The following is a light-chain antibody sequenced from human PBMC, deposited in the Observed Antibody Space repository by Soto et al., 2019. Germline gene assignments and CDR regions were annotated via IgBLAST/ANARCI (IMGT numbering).Light chain of an antibody. V-gene: IGKV3-20*01. CDR1: QSVGGGY. Sequence: ENVLTQSPGTLSLSPGETATLSCRASQSVGGGYVAWYQQKPGQAPRLLISGASSRATGIPDRFRGSGSGTDFTLTIRRLEPEDSAMYYCQQYGGSPLVTFGGGTKIEIK. CDR3: QQYGGSPLVT. CDR2: GAS. J-gene: IGKJ4*01.